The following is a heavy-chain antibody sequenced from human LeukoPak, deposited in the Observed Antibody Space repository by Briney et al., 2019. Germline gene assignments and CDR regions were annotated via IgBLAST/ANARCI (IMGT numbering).Heavy chain of an antibody. V-gene: IGHV3-11*04. D-gene: IGHD5-18*01. CDR2: ISSSGDTI. CDR3: ARNKKGDRYTYGHDY. Sequence: GGSLRLSCAASGFTFSDYYMSWIRQAPGKGLEWISYISSSGDTIFYADSVKGRFTISRDNAKNSLYLQMNSLRAEDMAVYYCARNKKGDRYTYGHDYWGQGTLVTVSS. CDR1: GFTFSDYY. J-gene: IGHJ4*02.